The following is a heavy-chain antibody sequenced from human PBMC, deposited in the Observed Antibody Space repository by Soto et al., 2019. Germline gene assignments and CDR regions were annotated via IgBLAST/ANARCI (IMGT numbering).Heavy chain of an antibody. Sequence: QLQLQESGPGLVKPSETLSLTCTVSGGSISSSSYYWGWIRQPPGKGLEWIGSIYYSGSTYYNPSLKSRVTISVDTSKNQFSLKLSSVTAADTAVYYCARLEQEGATIGYWGQGTLVTVSS. J-gene: IGHJ4*02. V-gene: IGHV4-39*01. CDR2: IYYSGST. D-gene: IGHD1-26*01. CDR3: ARLEQEGATIGY. CDR1: GGSISSSSYY.